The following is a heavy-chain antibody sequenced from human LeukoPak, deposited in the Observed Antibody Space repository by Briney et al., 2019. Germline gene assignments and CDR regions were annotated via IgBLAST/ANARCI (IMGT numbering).Heavy chain of an antibody. V-gene: IGHV3-23*01. CDR3: AKKAHVRDGDFYFDY. CDR1: GFTFSSYA. D-gene: IGHD2-21*02. Sequence: GGSLRLSCTASGFTFSSYAMNWVRQAPGKGLEWVSGIGAGGTFTYYADSVKGRFTISRDNSKNTLYLQMNSLSAEDTAIYYCAKKAHVRDGDFYFDYWGQGARVTVSS. J-gene: IGHJ4*02. CDR2: IGAGGTFT.